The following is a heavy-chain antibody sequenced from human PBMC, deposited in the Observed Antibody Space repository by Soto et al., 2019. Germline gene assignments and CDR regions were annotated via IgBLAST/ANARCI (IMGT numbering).Heavy chain of an antibody. CDR3: TRCYCSLGTCYRCWQCEL. Sequence: QGQLVQSGAEVKKPGASVRVSCKASGYTFTNYGISWVRQAPGQGLEWMGWVGPYNGNTDHAQNFQGRVTMTTDTSTNSAYIELGSQSSDEVALYYCTRCYCSLGTCYRCWQCELWGRGTLVTVSS. D-gene: IGHD2-15*01. V-gene: IGHV1-18*03. CDR1: GYTFTNYG. J-gene: IGHJ2*01. CDR2: VGPYNGNT.